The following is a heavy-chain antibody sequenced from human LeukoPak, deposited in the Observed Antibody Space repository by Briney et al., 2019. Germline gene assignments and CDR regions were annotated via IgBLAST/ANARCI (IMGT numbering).Heavy chain of an antibody. CDR2: IYYSGST. J-gene: IGHJ6*02. D-gene: IGHD3-10*01. CDR3: ARDRAGDYGMDV. V-gene: IGHV4-59*01. CDR1: GGSISSYY. Sequence: PSETLSLTCTVSGGSISSYYWSWIRQPPGKGLEWIGYIYYSGSTNYNPSLKSRVTISVDTSKNQFSLKLSSVTAADTAVYYCARDRAGDYGMDVWGQGTTVTVSS.